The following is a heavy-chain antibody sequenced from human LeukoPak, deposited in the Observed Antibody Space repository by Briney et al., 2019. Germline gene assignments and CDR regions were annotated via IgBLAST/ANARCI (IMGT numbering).Heavy chain of an antibody. CDR2: IIPILGIT. V-gene: IGHV1-69*04. D-gene: IGHD4-23*01. CDR3: ARASVDVNWFDP. Sequence: ASVKVSCKASGGTFSSYAISWVRQAPGQGLEWMGRIIPILGITNYAQKFQGRVTITADKSTNTAYMELSSLRSEDTAVYYCARASVDVNWFDPWGQGTLVTVSS. J-gene: IGHJ5*02. CDR1: GGTFSSYA.